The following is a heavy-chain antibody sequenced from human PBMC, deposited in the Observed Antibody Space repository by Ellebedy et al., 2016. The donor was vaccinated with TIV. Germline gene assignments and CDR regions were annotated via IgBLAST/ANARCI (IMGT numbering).Heavy chain of an antibody. J-gene: IGHJ4*02. CDR1: GGSISSSSYY. D-gene: IGHD3-10*01. CDR3: ARQGDYGSGTNYVGEDY. V-gene: IGHV4-39*01. Sequence: SETLSLXCTVSGGSISSSSYYWVWIRQPPGTRLEWIGSISYSGSTYYNPSLKSRVTVSVDTSNNQFSLKLSSVTAADTAVYYCARQGDYGSGTNYVGEDYWGQGTLVTVSS. CDR2: ISYSGST.